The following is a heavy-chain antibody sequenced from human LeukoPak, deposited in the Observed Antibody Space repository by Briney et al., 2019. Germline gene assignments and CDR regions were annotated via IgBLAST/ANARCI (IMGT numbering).Heavy chain of an antibody. CDR1: GFTFSSYA. J-gene: IGHJ4*02. D-gene: IGHD1-26*01. CDR3: VKGSSGSYYDDLDY. CDR2: ISSNGGST. Sequence: PRGSHPLSCSASGFTFSSYAMHWVRQAPGKGLEYVSGISSNGGSTDYTDSVKGRFTISRDNSKNTLYLQMSSLRAEDTAVHYCVKGSSGSYYDDLDYWGQGPLVSVSS. V-gene: IGHV3-64D*09.